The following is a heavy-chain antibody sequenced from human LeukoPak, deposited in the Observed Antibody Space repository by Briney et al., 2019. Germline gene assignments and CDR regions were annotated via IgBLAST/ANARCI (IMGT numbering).Heavy chain of an antibody. Sequence: ASVKVSCKASGGTFSSYAISWVRQAPGQGLEWMGWINAGNGNTKYSQKFQGRVTITRDTSASTAYMELSSLRSEDTAVYYCARDHCSSTSCYVDYWGQGTLVTVSS. CDR2: INAGNGNT. J-gene: IGHJ4*02. D-gene: IGHD2-2*01. CDR1: GGTFSSYA. CDR3: ARDHCSSTSCYVDY. V-gene: IGHV1-3*01.